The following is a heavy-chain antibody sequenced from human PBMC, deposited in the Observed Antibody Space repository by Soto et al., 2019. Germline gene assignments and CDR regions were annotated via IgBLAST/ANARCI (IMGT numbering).Heavy chain of an antibody. D-gene: IGHD6-13*01. V-gene: IGHV2-5*02. J-gene: IGHJ4*02. CDR2: IYWDDDK. CDR1: GFSLSTSEEG. CDR3: VHRSGMGGNSWLPGH. Sequence: QITLKESGPTLVKPTQTLTLTCTFSGFSLSTSEEGVGWIRQPPGKAMEWLALIYWDDDKRYSPSLKSRLTIPKNTSKNQVVLTMTNMDPVDTATYYCVHRSGMGGNSWLPGHWGQGTLVTVSS.